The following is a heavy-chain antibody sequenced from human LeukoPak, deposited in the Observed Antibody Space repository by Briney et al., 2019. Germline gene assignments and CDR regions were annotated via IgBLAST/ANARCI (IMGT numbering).Heavy chain of an antibody. CDR1: GFTFSSYE. V-gene: IGHV3-48*03. CDR3: ATGGYKKGFDY. CDR2: ISSSGSTI. D-gene: IGHD5-12*01. Sequence: GGSLRLSCAASGFTFSSYEMNWVRQAPGKGLEWGSYISSSGSTIYYADSVKGLFTISRDNAKNSLYLQMNSLRAEDMAVYYCATGGYKKGFDYWGQGTLVTVSS. J-gene: IGHJ4*02.